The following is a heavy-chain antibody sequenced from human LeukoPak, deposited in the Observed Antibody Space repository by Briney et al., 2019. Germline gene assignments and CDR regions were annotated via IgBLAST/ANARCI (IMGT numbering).Heavy chain of an antibody. CDR2: ISTSGSTT. V-gene: IGHV3-48*03. J-gene: IGHJ6*03. CDR3: ARLNYYDSSGYSPPLYMDV. Sequence: GGSLRLSCAASGFTFSSFEMNWVRQAPGKGLEWVSYISTSGSTTYYADSVKGRFTISRDNAKNSLYLQMNSLRAEDTAVYYCARLNYYDSSGYSPPLYMDVWGKGTTVTISS. D-gene: IGHD3-22*01. CDR1: GFTFSSFE.